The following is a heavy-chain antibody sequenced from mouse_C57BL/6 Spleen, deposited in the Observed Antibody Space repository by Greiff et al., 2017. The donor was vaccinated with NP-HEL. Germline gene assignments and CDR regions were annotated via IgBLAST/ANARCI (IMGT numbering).Heavy chain of an antibody. CDR3: ASPWYGSSHWYFDV. J-gene: IGHJ1*03. Sequence: VQLQQPGAELVKPGASVKLSCKASGYTFTSYWMHWVKQRPGQGLEWIGMIHPNSGSTNYNEKFKSKATLTVDKSSSTAYMQLSSLTSEDSAVYYGASPWYGSSHWYFDVWGTGTTVTVSS. CDR2: IHPNSGST. D-gene: IGHD1-1*01. V-gene: IGHV1-64*01. CDR1: GYTFTSYW.